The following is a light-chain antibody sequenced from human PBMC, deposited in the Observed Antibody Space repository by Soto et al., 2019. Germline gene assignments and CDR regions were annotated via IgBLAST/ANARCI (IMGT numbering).Light chain of an antibody. Sequence: DIVMTQSPDSLVVSLGERATINCKSSQSVLYSSNNKNYLAWYQQKPGQPPKLLIYWASTRESGVPDRFSGSGSGTDFTLTISSLQAEDVAVYYCQHYDNIPRTFGQGTKVEIK. CDR2: WAS. J-gene: IGKJ1*01. CDR1: QSVLYSSNNKNY. V-gene: IGKV4-1*01. CDR3: QHYDNIPRT.